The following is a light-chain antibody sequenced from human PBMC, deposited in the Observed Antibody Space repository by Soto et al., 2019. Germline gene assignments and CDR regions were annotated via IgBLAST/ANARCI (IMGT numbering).Light chain of an antibody. J-gene: IGKJ1*01. CDR3: QQYNSYSQT. V-gene: IGKV1-5*03. Sequence: DIQVTQSPSFLSASVGDRVTITCRASQSIISLLSWYHHKPWKAPKLLIYKASTLESAVPSRFSGSGSGTEFTLTISGLQPEDFATYYCQQYNSYSQTFGQGTKVDI. CDR1: QSIISL. CDR2: KAS.